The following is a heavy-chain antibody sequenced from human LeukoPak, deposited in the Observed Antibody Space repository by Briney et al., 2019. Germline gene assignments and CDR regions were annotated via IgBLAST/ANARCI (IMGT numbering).Heavy chain of an antibody. D-gene: IGHD1-26*01. Sequence: SETLSLTCTVSGGSISRYYWSWIRQPPGKGLEWIGSIYHSGSTYYNPSLKSRVTISVDTSKNQFSLKLSSVTAADTAVYYCASYSGSSINWFDPWGQGTLVTVSS. CDR3: ASYSGSSINWFDP. CDR2: IYHSGST. CDR1: GGSISRYY. V-gene: IGHV4-39*07. J-gene: IGHJ5*02.